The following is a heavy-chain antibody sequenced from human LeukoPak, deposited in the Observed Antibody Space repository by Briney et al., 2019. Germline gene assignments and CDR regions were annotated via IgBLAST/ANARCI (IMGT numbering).Heavy chain of an antibody. J-gene: IGHJ6*02. CDR2: ISSSTSTI. D-gene: IGHD5-18*01. CDR1: GFTVSNTY. CDR3: ARVLGYTYGYYSYGIDV. Sequence: GGSLRLSCAASGFTVSNTYMSWVRQAPGKGLEWVSYISSSTSTINYADSVKGRFTISRDNAKNSLYLQMNSLRDEDTAVYYCARVLGYTYGYYSYGIDVWGQGTTVTVS. V-gene: IGHV3-48*02.